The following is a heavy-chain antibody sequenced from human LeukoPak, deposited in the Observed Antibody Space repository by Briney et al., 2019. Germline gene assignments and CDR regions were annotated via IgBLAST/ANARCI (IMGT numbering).Heavy chain of an antibody. CDR2: IKQDGSEK. Sequence: GGSLRLSCAASGFTFSSYWMSWVRQAPGKGLEWVANIKQDGSEKYYVDSVKGRFTISRDNAKNSLYLQMNSLRAEDTAVYYCARDSDSSGYHYMDYWGQGTLVTVSS. J-gene: IGHJ4*02. CDR3: ARDSDSSGYHYMDY. V-gene: IGHV3-7*01. D-gene: IGHD3-22*01. CDR1: GFTFSSYW.